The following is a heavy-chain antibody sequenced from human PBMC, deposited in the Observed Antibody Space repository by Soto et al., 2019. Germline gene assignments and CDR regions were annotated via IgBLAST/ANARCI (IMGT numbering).Heavy chain of an antibody. CDR1: GFTFSSYA. CDR2: ISYDGSNK. CDR3: ASGKGVATISDPYYYGMDV. J-gene: IGHJ6*02. V-gene: IGHV3-30-3*01. Sequence: QVQLVESGGGVVQPGRSLRLSCAASGFTFSSYAMHWVRQAPGKGLVWVAAISYDGSNKYYADSGKGRFTISRDNSKNTLYLQMNSLRAEDTAVYYCASGKGVATISDPYYYGMDVWGQGTTVTVSS. D-gene: IGHD5-12*01.